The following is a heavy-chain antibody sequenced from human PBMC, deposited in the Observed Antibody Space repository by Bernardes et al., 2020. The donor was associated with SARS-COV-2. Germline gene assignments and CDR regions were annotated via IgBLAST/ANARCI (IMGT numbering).Heavy chain of an antibody. V-gene: IGHV3-21*01. Sequence: GGSLRLSCAASGFTFSSYSMNWVRQAPGKGLEWVSSISSSSSYIYYADSVKGRFTISRDNAKNSPYLQMNSLRAEDTAGYYCARESYDSSGYYSLRAFDIWGQGTMVTVSS. CDR3: ARESYDSSGYYSLRAFDI. CDR2: ISSSSSYI. CDR1: GFTFSSYS. D-gene: IGHD3-22*01. J-gene: IGHJ3*02.